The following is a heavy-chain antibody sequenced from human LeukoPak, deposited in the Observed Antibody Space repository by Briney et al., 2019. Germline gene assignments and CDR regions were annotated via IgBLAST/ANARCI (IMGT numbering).Heavy chain of an antibody. CDR3: AKEPYYYDSSGYYLSPI. Sequence: PGRSLRLSCAASGFTFDDYAMHWVRQAPGKGLEWVSGISWNSGSIGYADSVKGRFTISRDNAKNSLYLRMNSLRAEDTALYYCAKEPYYYDSSGYYLSPIWGQGTMVTVSS. CDR2: ISWNSGSI. J-gene: IGHJ3*02. D-gene: IGHD3-22*01. CDR1: GFTFDDYA. V-gene: IGHV3-9*01.